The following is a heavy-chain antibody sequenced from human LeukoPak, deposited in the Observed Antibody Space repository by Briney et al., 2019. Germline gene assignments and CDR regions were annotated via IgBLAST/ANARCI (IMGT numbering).Heavy chain of an antibody. D-gene: IGHD3-10*01. CDR1: GFTFSSYA. V-gene: IGHV3-30-3*01. CDR3: AREMAGDDVVPFDY. Sequence: GGSLRLSCAASGFTFSSYAMHWVRQAPGKGLEWVAVISYDGSNKYYADSVKGRFTISRDNSKNTLYPQMNSLRAEDTAVYYCAREMAGDDVVPFDYWGQGTLVTVSS. CDR2: ISYDGSNK. J-gene: IGHJ4*02.